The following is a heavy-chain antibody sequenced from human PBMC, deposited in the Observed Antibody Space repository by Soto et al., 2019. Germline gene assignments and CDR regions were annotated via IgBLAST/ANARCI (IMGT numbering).Heavy chain of an antibody. CDR2: ISSDESTV. V-gene: IGHV3-11*01. J-gene: IGHJ4*02. CDR3: ATLTAPSDY. CDR1: GFTFRNYF. D-gene: IGHD2-21*02. Sequence: GGSLRLSCVASGFTFRNYFMNWIRQAPGKGPEWLSYISSDESTVFYADSVKGRFTTSRDNAKNSVYLQMNSLRAEVTAVYYCATLTAPSDYWGQGSLVTVSS.